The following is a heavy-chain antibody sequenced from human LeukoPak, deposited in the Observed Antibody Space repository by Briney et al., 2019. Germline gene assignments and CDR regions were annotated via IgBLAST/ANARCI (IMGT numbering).Heavy chain of an antibody. Sequence: PGGSLRLSCAASGFTFSSYSMNWVRQAPGKGLEWVSSISSCSSYIYYADSVKGRFTISRDNAKNSLYLQMNSLRAEDTAVYCCARDFWDPAEYFQHWGQGTLVTVSS. CDR1: GFTFSSYS. CDR2: ISSCSSYI. V-gene: IGHV3-21*01. J-gene: IGHJ1*01. D-gene: IGHD3-3*01. CDR3: ARDFWDPAEYFQH.